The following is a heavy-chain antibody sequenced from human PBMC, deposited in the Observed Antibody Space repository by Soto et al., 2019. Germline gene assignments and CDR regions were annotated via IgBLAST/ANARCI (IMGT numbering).Heavy chain of an antibody. Sequence: SVKVSSKASGGTFNNYVINWVRQAPGQGLEWMGGIIPIFGTANYAQKFQGRVTITADKSTSTAYMELNSLRSEDTAVYYCAGRCDSTSCLAHFDYWGQGTLVTVSS. CDR1: GGTFNNYV. D-gene: IGHD2-2*01. CDR2: IIPIFGTA. CDR3: AGRCDSTSCLAHFDY. J-gene: IGHJ4*02. V-gene: IGHV1-69*06.